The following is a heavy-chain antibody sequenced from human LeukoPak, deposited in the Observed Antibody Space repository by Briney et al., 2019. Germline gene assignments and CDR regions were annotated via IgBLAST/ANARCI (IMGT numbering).Heavy chain of an antibody. V-gene: IGHV3-11*01. CDR2: ITSTSGRI. Sequence: GGSLRLSCAASGFTFSDYCMGWIRQAPGRGLEWVSYITSTSGRIYYANSVKGRFTISRDNAKNSLSLQMNSPRAEDTAVYYCARDLDHYENVGYYGYWGQGTLVTVSS. J-gene: IGHJ4*02. CDR3: ARDLDHYENVGYYGY. CDR1: GFTFSDYC. D-gene: IGHD3-22*01.